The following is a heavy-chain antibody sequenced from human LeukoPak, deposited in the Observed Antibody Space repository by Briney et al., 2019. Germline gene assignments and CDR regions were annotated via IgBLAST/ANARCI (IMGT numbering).Heavy chain of an antibody. J-gene: IGHJ5*02. CDR3: ARDVTGTTVNWFDP. V-gene: IGHV4-39*07. Sequence: PSETLSLTCTVSGGSISRSSYYWGWIRQPPGKGLEWIGSIYYSGSTYYNPSLKSRVTISVDTSKNQFSLKLSSVTAADTAVYYCARDVTGTTVNWFDPWGQGTLVTVSS. CDR1: GGSISRSSYY. D-gene: IGHD1-1*01. CDR2: IYYSGST.